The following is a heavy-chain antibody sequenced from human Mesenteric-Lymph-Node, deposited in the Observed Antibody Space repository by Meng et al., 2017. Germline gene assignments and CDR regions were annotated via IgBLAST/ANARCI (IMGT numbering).Heavy chain of an antibody. CDR2: ISAYNDNT. D-gene: IGHD1-26*01. Sequence: QVQRAQSGAEWKKPGASWKVSCKASGYTINSYGISWQRQAPGLGLEWNTCISAYNDNTNYAQRRQGRHPMTTDTSTSTAYMELRSLRSDDTAVYYYARGAFVSSTFDYWGQGTLVTVSS. J-gene: IGHJ4*02. CDR3: ARGAFVSSTFDY. CDR1: GYTINSYG. V-gene: IGHV1-18*01.